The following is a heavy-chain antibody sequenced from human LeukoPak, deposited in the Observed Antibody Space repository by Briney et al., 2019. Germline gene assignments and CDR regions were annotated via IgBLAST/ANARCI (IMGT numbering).Heavy chain of an antibody. CDR2: ISISSNAI. Sequence: PGGSLRLSCTASGVTFSGYAMNWVRQAPGKGPEWLSYISISSNAIYYSDSVKGRFTISRDNAHNSLSLQMTSLRAEDTAVYYCARGYSYGFDYWGQGTLVTVSS. CDR3: ARGYSYGFDY. D-gene: IGHD5-18*01. CDR1: GVTFSGYA. J-gene: IGHJ4*02. V-gene: IGHV3-48*01.